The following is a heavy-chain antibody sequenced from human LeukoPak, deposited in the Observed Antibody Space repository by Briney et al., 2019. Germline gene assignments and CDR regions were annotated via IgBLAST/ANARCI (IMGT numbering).Heavy chain of an antibody. CDR1: GFTFSSYA. CDR2: ISGSGGST. Sequence: GGSLRLSCAASGFTFSSYAMSWVRQAPGKGLEWVSAISGSGGSTYYADSVKGRFTISRDNSKNTLHLQMNRLRAEDSAVYYCAKDSYSSSSMNWFDPWGQGTLVTVSS. CDR3: AKDSYSSSSMNWFDP. V-gene: IGHV3-23*01. J-gene: IGHJ5*02. D-gene: IGHD6-13*01.